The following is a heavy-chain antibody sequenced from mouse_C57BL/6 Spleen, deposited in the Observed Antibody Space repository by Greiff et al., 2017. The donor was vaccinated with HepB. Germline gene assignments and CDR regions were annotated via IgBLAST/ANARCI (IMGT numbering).Heavy chain of an antibody. V-gene: IGHV1-62-2*01. Sequence: VQVVESGAELVKPGASVKLSCKASGYTFTEYTIHWVKQRSGQGLEWIGWFYPGSGSIKYNEKFKDKATLTADKSSSTVYMELSRVTSEDSAVYFCARHEMGTGTNYFDYWGQGTTLTVSS. CDR3: ARHEMGTGTNYFDY. CDR1: GYTFTEYT. D-gene: IGHD4-1*01. J-gene: IGHJ2*01. CDR2: FYPGSGSI.